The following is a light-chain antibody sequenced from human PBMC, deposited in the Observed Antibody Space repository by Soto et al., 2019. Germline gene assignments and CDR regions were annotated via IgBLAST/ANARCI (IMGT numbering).Light chain of an antibody. CDR1: SSAVGGYNY. J-gene: IGLJ2*01. CDR3: SSYAGTNNVV. Sequence: QSVLTQPPSASGSPGQSLTISCTGTSSAVGGYNYASWYQQHPGKAPKLMIYEVNKRPSGVPDRFSGSKSGNTASLPVSGLQAEDEADYYCSSYAGTNNVVFGGGTKVTVL. V-gene: IGLV2-8*01. CDR2: EVN.